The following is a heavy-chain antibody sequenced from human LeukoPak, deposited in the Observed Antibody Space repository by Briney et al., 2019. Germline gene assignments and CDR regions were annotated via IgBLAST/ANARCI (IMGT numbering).Heavy chain of an antibody. J-gene: IGHJ6*02. CDR3: ARGQNWLPDYGMDV. D-gene: IGHD3-9*01. Sequence: GGSLRLSCAASGFMFSKYWMNWVRQAPGKGLEWVANIKQDGIEKYYVDSVKGRFTISRDNTQNSVYLQMNSLRAEDTAVYYCARGQNWLPDYGMDVWGQGTLVTVSS. CDR1: GFMFSKYW. CDR2: IKQDGIEK. V-gene: IGHV3-7*03.